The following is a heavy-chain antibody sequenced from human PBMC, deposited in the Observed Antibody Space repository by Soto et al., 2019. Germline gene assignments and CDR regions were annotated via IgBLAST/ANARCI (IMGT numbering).Heavy chain of an antibody. CDR2: IYYSGST. CDR1: GGSISSGDYY. J-gene: IGHJ5*02. D-gene: IGHD6-6*01. V-gene: IGHV4-30-4*01. CDR3: ARALLAARGWFDP. Sequence: QVQLQESGPGLVKPSQTLSLTCTVSGGSISSGDYYWSWIRQPPGKGLEWIGYIYYSGSTYYNPSLKSRVTIAVDTYKNQFSLKLSSVTAADTAVYYCARALLAARGWFDPWGQGTLVTVSS.